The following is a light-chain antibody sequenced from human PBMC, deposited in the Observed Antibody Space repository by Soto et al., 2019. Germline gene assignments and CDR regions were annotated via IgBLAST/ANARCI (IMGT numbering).Light chain of an antibody. V-gene: IGKV3-15*01. J-gene: IGKJ5*01. CDR3: LQHNSYPIT. CDR2: GAS. Sequence: DIVMTQSPATLSVSPGERATLSCRASQSVSSNLAWYQQKPGQAPRLLIYGASTRATGIPARFGGSGSGTEFTLTISSLQSEDFATYYCLQHNSYPITFGQGTRLENK. CDR1: QSVSSN.